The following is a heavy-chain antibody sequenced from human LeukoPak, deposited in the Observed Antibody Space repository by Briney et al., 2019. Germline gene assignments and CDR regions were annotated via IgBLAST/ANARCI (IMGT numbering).Heavy chain of an antibody. V-gene: IGHV1-2*02. CDR2: INPNSGGT. CDR1: GYTFTGYY. D-gene: IGHD1-26*01. J-gene: IGHJ4*02. Sequence: ASVTVSCKASGYTFTGYYMRWVRQAPGQGLEWMGWINPNSGGTNYAQKFQGRATMTRDTSISTAYMELSRLRSDDTAVYYCARDIGRARGDYWGQGTLVTVSS. CDR3: ARDIGRARGDY.